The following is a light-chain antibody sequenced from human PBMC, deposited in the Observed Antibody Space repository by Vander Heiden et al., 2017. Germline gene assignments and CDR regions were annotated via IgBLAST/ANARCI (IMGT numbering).Light chain of an antibody. V-gene: IGKV1-8*01. Sequence: RITQFPSLFFASPEDSVVITCRASQGINTYLAWYQEKARKAPKLLIYAAYTLQSGVPSRFSGSGSGTEFTLTISRLQSEDSATYYCQQYYAYPQTFGQGTKVEI. CDR1: QGINTY. CDR2: AAY. J-gene: IGKJ1*01. CDR3: QQYYAYPQT.